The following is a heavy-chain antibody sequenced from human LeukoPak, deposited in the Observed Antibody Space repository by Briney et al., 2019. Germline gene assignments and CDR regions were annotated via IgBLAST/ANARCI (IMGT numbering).Heavy chain of an antibody. V-gene: IGHV3-74*01. D-gene: IGHD6-13*01. CDR3: ARDMGSSSGHYYYYGMDV. J-gene: IGHJ6*02. CDR1: GFTFSSYW. CDR2: INRDGSST. Sequence: GGSLRLSCAASGFTFSSYWMHWVRQAPGQGLVWVSRINRDGSSTSYADSVKGRFTISRDNAKNTMYLQMNSLRAEDTAVYYCARDMGSSSGHYYYYGMDVWGQGTTVTVSS.